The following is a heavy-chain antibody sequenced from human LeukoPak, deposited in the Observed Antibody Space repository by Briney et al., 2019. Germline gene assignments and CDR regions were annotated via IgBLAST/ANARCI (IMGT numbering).Heavy chain of an antibody. V-gene: IGHV3-9*01. CDR3: AKLKYSGSYSDAFDI. J-gene: IGHJ3*02. Sequence: GGSLRLSCAASGFTFDDYAMHWVRQAPGKGLEWVSGISWNSGSIGYADSVRGRFTISRDNAKNSLYLQMNSLRAEDTALYYCAKLKYSGSYSDAFDIWGQGTMVTVSS. D-gene: IGHD1-26*01. CDR2: ISWNSGSI. CDR1: GFTFDDYA.